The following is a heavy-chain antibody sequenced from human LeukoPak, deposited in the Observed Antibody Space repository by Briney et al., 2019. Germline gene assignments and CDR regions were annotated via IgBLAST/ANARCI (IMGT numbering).Heavy chain of an antibody. V-gene: IGHV3-66*01. CDR3: ARERPYGSGSYSAFDI. J-gene: IGHJ3*02. CDR1: GFTVSSNY. Sequence: GGSLRLSCAASGFTVSSNYMSWVRQAPWKGLQWVSVIYSGGSTYYADSVKGRFTISRDNSKNTLYLQMNSLRAEDTAVYYCARERPYGSGSYSAFDIWGQGIMVTVSS. CDR2: IYSGGST. D-gene: IGHD3-10*01.